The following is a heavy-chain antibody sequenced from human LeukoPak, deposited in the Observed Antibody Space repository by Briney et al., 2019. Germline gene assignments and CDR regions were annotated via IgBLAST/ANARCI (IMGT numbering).Heavy chain of an antibody. J-gene: IGHJ6*02. CDR3: AREGYGEWYGMDV. D-gene: IGHD4-17*01. V-gene: IGHV3-53*04. CDR2: IYSGGST. Sequence: GGSLRLSCVAAGFGVSSNYMTWVRQAAGKGLEWVSLIYSGGSTDYADCVKGRFPIPRHNSENTVYLQMTTLRPEDTAVYYCAREGYGEWYGMDVWGQGTTVTVS. CDR1: GFGVSSNY.